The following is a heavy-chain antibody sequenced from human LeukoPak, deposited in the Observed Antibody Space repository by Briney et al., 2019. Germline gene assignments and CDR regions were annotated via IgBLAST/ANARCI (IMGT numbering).Heavy chain of an antibody. V-gene: IGHV7-4-1*02. Sequence: ASVKVSCKASGYTFTSYAMNWVRQAPGQGLEWMGWINTNTGNPTYAQGFTGRFVFSLDTSVSTACLQISSLRAEDTAVYYCARGRVERFLEWLLSYGMDVWGQETTVTVSS. CDR3: ARGRVERFLEWLLSYGMDV. CDR1: GYTFTSYA. J-gene: IGHJ6*02. D-gene: IGHD3-3*01. CDR2: INTNTGNP.